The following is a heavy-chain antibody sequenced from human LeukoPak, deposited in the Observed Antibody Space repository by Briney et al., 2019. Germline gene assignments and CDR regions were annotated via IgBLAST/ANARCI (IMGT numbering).Heavy chain of an antibody. J-gene: IGHJ4*02. CDR1: GFTFSSYW. V-gene: IGHV3-7*01. Sequence: PGGSLRLSCAASGFTFSSYWMSWVRQAPGKGLEWVAHIKQDGSEKYYVDSVKGRFTISRDNAKNSLYLQMNSLRAEDTAVYYCARALYSSGWSGFDYWGQGTLVTVSS. CDR2: IKQDGSEK. D-gene: IGHD6-19*01. CDR3: ARALYSSGWSGFDY.